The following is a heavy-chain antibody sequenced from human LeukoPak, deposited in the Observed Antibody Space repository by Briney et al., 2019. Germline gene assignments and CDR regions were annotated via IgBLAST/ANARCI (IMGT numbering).Heavy chain of an antibody. CDR3: VNGDQSSWYHTLLY. CDR1: GFTFTSYA. J-gene: IGHJ4*02. CDR2: ISTNGGST. V-gene: IGHV3-64D*06. D-gene: IGHD6-13*01. Sequence: GGSLRLSCSASGFTFTSYAMHWVRQAPGKGLEYVSAISTNGGSTYYADSVKGRFTISRDNSKNTLYLQMSSLRAEDTAMYYCVNGDQSSWYHTLLYWGQGTLVTVSS.